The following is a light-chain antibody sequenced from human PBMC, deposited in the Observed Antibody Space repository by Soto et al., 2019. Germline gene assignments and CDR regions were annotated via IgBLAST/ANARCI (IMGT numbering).Light chain of an antibody. J-gene: IGKJ5*01. CDR3: QQYNNWPPIT. V-gene: IGKV3D-15*01. CDR1: QSVSSN. CDR2: GAS. Sequence: EIVMTQSPGTLYVSPGERATLSCRASQSVSSNVAWYQQKPGQAPRLLIYGASVRATGIPARFSGSGSGTEFTLTISSLQSEDFAVYYCQQYNNWPPITFGQGTRLEIK.